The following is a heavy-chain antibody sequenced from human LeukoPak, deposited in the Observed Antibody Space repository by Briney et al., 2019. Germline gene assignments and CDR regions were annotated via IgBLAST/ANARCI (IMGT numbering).Heavy chain of an antibody. Sequence: GGSLRLSCAASGFTVSSNHMNWDRQAPGKGLEWVSIIYTGGTTHYADSLKGRFTISRDDSQNTLDLQMNSLRAEDTAVYYCARDSSAHYFDYWGQGTLVTVSS. D-gene: IGHD6-25*01. CDR2: IYTGGTT. V-gene: IGHV3-66*01. CDR1: GFTVSSNH. J-gene: IGHJ4*02. CDR3: ARDSSAHYFDY.